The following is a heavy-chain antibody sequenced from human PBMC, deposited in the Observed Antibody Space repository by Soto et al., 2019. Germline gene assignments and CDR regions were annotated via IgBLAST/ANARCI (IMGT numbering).Heavy chain of an antibody. V-gene: IGHV3-30*18. Sequence: PGGSLRLSCAASGFTFSSYGMHWVRQAPGKGLEWVVVISYDGSNKYYADSVKGRFTISRDNSKNTLYLQMNSLRAEDTAVYYCAKDDPSSPSGSLKHYYYYYGMDVWGQGTTVTVSS. CDR2: ISYDGSNK. CDR1: GFTFSSYG. CDR3: AKDDPSSPSGSLKHYYYYYGMDV. D-gene: IGHD3-10*01. J-gene: IGHJ6*02.